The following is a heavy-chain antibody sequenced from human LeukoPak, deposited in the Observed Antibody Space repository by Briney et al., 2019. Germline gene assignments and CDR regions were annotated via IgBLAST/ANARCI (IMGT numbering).Heavy chain of an antibody. CDR2: IYYSGST. V-gene: IGHV4-59*01. J-gene: IGHJ5*02. Sequence: PSETLSLTCTVSGGSISSYYWSWIRQPPGKGLEWIGYIYYSGSTNYNPPLKSRVTISVDTSKNQFSLKLSSVTAADTAVYYCARNSMITFGGVIVRNWFDPWGQGTLVTVSS. CDR3: ARNSMITFGGVIVRNWFDP. CDR1: GGSISSYY. D-gene: IGHD3-16*02.